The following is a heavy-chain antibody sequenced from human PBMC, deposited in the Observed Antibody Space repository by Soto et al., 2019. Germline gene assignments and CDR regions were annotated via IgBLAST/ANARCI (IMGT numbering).Heavy chain of an antibody. CDR3: SRSVVVTAPFNWFDH. CDR1: GDSVSSNTAA. CDR2: TYYRSKWYN. J-gene: IGHJ5*02. Sequence: KQSQTLSLTCAISGDSVSSNTAAWNWIRQSPSRGLEWLGRTYYRSKWYNDYAVSVKSRITINPAKSKNQFSLQLNSVTPEATAVYFCSRSVVVTAPFNWFDHWGQGTLVTVSS. V-gene: IGHV6-1*01. D-gene: IGHD2-21*02.